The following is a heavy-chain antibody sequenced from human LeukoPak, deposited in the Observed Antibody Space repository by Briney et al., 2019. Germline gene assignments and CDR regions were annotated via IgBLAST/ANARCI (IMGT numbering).Heavy chain of an antibody. CDR2: INHSGST. V-gene: IGHV4-34*01. CDR1: GGSFSGYY. D-gene: IGHD6-19*01. CDR3: ARGEAVAGLDY. Sequence: SETLSLTCAVYGGSFSGYYWSWIRQPPGKGLEWIGEINHSGSTNYNPSLKSRVTISVDTSKNQSSLKLSSVTAADTAVYYCARGEAVAGLDYWGQGTLVTVSS. J-gene: IGHJ4*02.